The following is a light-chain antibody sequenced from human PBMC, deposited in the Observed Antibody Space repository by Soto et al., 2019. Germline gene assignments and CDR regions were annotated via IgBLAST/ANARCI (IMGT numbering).Light chain of an antibody. CDR1: SSDVGGYNY. CDR2: DVS. Sequence: QSALTQPRSVSGSPGQSVTISCTGTSSDVGGYNYVSWYQQHPGKAPKLMIYDVSKRPSGVPDRCSGSKSGNTASLTISGLQAEDEADYYCCSYAGSYPLYVFGTGTKLTVL. V-gene: IGLV2-11*01. CDR3: CSYAGSYPLYV. J-gene: IGLJ1*01.